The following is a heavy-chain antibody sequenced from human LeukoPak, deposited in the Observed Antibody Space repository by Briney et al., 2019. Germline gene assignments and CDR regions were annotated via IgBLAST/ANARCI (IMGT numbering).Heavy chain of an antibody. J-gene: IGHJ5*02. CDR2: IYHSGST. V-gene: IGHV4-30-2*01. CDR1: GGSISSGGYS. CDR3: ASRRLLWFGESQYSEVATYNWFDP. D-gene: IGHD3-10*01. Sequence: PSETLSLTCAVSGGSISSGGYSWSWIRQPPGKGLEWIGYIYHSGSTYHNPSLKSRVTISVDTSKNQFSLKLSSVTAADTAVYYCASRRLLWFGESQYSEVATYNWFDPWGQGTLVTVSS.